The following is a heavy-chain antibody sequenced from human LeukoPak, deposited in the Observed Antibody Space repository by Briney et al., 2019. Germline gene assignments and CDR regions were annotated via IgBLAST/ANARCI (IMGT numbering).Heavy chain of an antibody. Sequence: PSGTLSLTCAVSGGSISSNNWWGWVRQPPGKGLEWIGEIYHSGSPNYDPSLKSRVTISVDRSRNHFSLNLSSVTAADTAVYYCARVNINNWHSCDYWGQGTLVTVSS. CDR2: IYHSGSP. CDR1: GGSISSNNW. CDR3: ARVNINNWHSCDY. V-gene: IGHV4-4*02. D-gene: IGHD1-1*01. J-gene: IGHJ4*02.